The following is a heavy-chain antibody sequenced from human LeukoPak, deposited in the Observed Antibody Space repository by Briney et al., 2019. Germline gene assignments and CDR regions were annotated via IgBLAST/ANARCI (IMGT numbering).Heavy chain of an antibody. Sequence: SVKVSCKASGGTFSSYAISWVRQAPGQGLEWMGGIIPIFGTANYAQKFQGRVTITTDESTSTAYMELSSLRSEDTAVYYCATPGGYYGSGSYYNPPDWGQGTLVTVSS. D-gene: IGHD3-10*01. CDR1: GGTFSSYA. J-gene: IGHJ4*02. V-gene: IGHV1-69*05. CDR3: ATPGGYYGSGSYYNPPD. CDR2: IIPIFGTA.